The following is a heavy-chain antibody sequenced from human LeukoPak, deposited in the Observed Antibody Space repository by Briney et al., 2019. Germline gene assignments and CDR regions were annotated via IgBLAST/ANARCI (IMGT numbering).Heavy chain of an antibody. CDR1: GGTLSSYA. CDR3: ARARKPVLRFLEWLSGAFDI. V-gene: IGHV1-69*13. J-gene: IGHJ3*02. Sequence: ASVKVSCKASGGTLSSYAISWVRQAPGQGLEWMGGIIPILGTANYAQKFQGRVTITADESTSTAYMELSSLRSEDTAVYYCARARKPVLRFLEWLSGAFDIWGQGTMVTVSS. D-gene: IGHD3-3*01. CDR2: IIPILGTA.